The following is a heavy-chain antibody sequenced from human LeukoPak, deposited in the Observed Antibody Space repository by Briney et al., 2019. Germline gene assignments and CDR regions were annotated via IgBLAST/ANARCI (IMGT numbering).Heavy chain of an antibody. CDR2: ISAYNGNT. CDR1: GYTFTSYG. Sequence: GASVKVSCKASGYTFTSYGISWVRQAPGQGLEWMGWISAYNGNTNYAQKLQGRVTMTTDTSTSTAYMELRSLRSDDTAVYYCARDPREVLGYDFWSGYSYYFDYWGQGTLVTVSS. V-gene: IGHV1-18*01. CDR3: ARDPREVLGYDFWSGYSYYFDY. J-gene: IGHJ4*02. D-gene: IGHD3-3*01.